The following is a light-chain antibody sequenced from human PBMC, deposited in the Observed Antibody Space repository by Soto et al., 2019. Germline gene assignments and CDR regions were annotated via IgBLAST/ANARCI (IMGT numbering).Light chain of an antibody. CDR3: XQGHNWPLT. J-gene: IGKJ2*01. CDR2: SAS. CDR1: QSISTE. V-gene: IGKV3-15*01. Sequence: EIAMTQSPATLSVSPGERATLSCRASQSISTELAWYQQIPGQPPRLLIYSASTRATGVPARFTGSGSGSEFTLTISGXQXEXXXXXXXXQGHNWPLTFGQGTRLEI.